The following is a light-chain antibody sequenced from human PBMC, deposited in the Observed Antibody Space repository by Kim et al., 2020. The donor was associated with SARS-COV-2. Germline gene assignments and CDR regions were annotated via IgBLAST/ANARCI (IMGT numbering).Light chain of an antibody. J-gene: IGKJ1*01. V-gene: IGKV3-15*01. CDR1: QSVSSN. CDR2: DAS. CDR3: QQYNNFRT. Sequence: SEAPGERATRSCRASQSVSSNLVWYQQKPGQAPRLLIYDASTRATGIPARFSGSGSGTEFTLTISSLQSEDFAVYYCQQYNNFRTFGQGTKVDIK.